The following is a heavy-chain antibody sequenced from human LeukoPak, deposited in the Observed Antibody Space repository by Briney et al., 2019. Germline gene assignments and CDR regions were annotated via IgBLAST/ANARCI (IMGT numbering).Heavy chain of an antibody. V-gene: IGHV4-4*07. CDR1: GGSISIYY. D-gene: IGHD5-12*01. CDR3: ARDQGGYGSGMDV. CDR2: IYTSGST. J-gene: IGHJ6*02. Sequence: TSETLSLTCTVSGGSISIYYWSWIRQPAGKGLEWIGRIYTSGSTNYNPSLKSRVTMSVDTSRNRFSLRLTSVTAADTAVYYCARDQGGYGSGMDVWGQGTTVTVS.